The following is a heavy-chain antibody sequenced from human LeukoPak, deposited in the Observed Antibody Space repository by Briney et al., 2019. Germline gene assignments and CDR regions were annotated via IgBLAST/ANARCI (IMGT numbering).Heavy chain of an antibody. CDR2: IRSKAYGGTT. Sequence: GGSLRLSCTAPGFTFGDYAMSWFRQAPGKGLEWVGFIRSKAYGGTTEYAASAKGRFTISRDDSKSIAYLQMNSLKTEDTAVYYCTRVHYVWGSYRTIDYWGQGTLVTVSS. V-gene: IGHV3-49*03. J-gene: IGHJ4*02. CDR1: GFTFGDYA. CDR3: TRVHYVWGSYRTIDY. D-gene: IGHD3-16*02.